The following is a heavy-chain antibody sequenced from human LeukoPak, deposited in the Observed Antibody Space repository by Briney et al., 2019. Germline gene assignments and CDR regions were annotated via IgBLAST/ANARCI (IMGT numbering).Heavy chain of an antibody. V-gene: IGHV3-20*04. CDR2: INWNGGST. J-gene: IGHJ4*02. CDR1: GFTFDDYG. CDR3: ARGLNDFWSGYYTSALDY. D-gene: IGHD3-3*01. Sequence: GGSLRLSCAASGFTFDDYGMSWVRQAPGKGLEWVSGINWNGGSTGYADSVKGRFTISRDNAKNSLYLQMNSLRAEDSALYYCARGLNDFWSGYYTSALDYWGQGTLVTVSS.